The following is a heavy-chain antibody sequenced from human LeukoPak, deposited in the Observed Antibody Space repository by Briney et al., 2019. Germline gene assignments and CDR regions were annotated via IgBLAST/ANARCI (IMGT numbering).Heavy chain of an antibody. J-gene: IGHJ4*02. V-gene: IGHV4-39*07. CDR3: ARRYSGYGRHNDY. CDR1: GGSISSSTYY. CDR2: IYYSGST. Sequence: PSETLSLTCTVSGGSISSSTYYWGWIRQPPGKGLEWIGNIYYSGSTYYNPSLKSRVAISIDTSKNQFSLKLSSVTAADTAVYYCARRYSGYGRHNDYWGQGTLVTVSS. D-gene: IGHD5-12*01.